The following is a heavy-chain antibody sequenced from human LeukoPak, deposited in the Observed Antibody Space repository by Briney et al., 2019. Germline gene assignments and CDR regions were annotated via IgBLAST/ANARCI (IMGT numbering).Heavy chain of an antibody. CDR1: GFTFSSYA. J-gene: IGHJ5*02. CDR3: ARGKEENLLWFGELSRWGNRGGDWFDP. D-gene: IGHD3-10*01. Sequence: GGSLRLSCAASGFTFSSYAMHWVRQAPGKGLEWVAVISYDGSNKYYADSVKGRFTISRDNSKNTLYLQMNSLRAEDTAVYYCARGKEENLLWFGELSRWGNRGGDWFDPWGQGTLVTVSS. CDR2: ISYDGSNK. V-gene: IGHV3-30*04.